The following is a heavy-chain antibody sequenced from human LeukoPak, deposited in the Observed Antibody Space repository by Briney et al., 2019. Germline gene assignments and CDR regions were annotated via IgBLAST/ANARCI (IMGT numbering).Heavy chain of an antibody. CDR1: GFTFNTYS. V-gene: IGHV3-21*01. CDR2: ISSRSTYI. J-gene: IGHJ4*02. CDR3: ARGDNSSRSPYFDQ. D-gene: IGHD2/OR15-2a*01. Sequence: PGGSLRLSCAASGFTFNTYSMRWVRQAPGKGLKWASSISSRSTYIFYADSVEGRFTISRDNAKNSLYLHMNTLRAEDTAVYYCARGDNSSRSPYFDQWGQGTLVTVSS.